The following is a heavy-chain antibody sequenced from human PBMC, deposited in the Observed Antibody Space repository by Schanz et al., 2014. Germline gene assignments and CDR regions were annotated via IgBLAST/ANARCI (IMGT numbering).Heavy chain of an antibody. CDR3: AREQIMAAAGLVDY. V-gene: IGHV3-33*08. CDR1: GFTFSSYS. J-gene: IGHJ4*01. D-gene: IGHD6-13*01. CDR2: IWSDGSTK. Sequence: VQLVESGGGLVKPGGSLRLSCAASGFTFSSYSMNWVRQAPGKGPEWVAVIWSDGSTKYYADSVKGRFTISRDNAKNSLYLQMNSLRAEDTAVYYCAREQIMAAAGLVDYWGHGTLVTVSS.